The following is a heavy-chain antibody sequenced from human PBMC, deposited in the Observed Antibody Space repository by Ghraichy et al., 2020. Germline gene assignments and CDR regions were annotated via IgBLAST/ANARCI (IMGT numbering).Heavy chain of an antibody. V-gene: IGHV4-59*01. CDR1: GGSISSYY. J-gene: IGHJ2*01. CDR3: ARAMRFHWYFDL. Sequence: SENLSLTCTVSGGSISSYYWSWLRQPPGKGLEWIGNIDFSGGSKYSPSLTSRVTISVDTSKNQFSLKLDSVTAADTAVYYCARAMRFHWYFDLWGRGSLVTVSS. CDR2: IDFSGGS.